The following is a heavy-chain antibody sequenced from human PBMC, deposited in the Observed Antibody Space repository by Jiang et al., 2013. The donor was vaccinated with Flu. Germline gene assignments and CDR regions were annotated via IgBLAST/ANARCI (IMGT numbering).Heavy chain of an antibody. CDR1: GGPISGHY. Sequence: GSGLVKASETLSLTCTVSGGPISGHYWSWIRQPPGKGLEWIGYIYYNGTTTSNPSLNSRVTMSTDASRDQLSLKLTSVTAADTALYFCARGYSYDLDGNYGGFDYWGQGIRVTVAS. V-gene: IGHV4-59*11. CDR3: ARGYSYDLDGNYGGFDY. J-gene: IGHJ4*02. CDR2: IYYNGTT. D-gene: IGHD2-21*01.